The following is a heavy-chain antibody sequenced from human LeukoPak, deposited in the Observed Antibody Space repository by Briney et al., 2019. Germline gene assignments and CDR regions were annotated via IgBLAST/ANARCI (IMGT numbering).Heavy chain of an antibody. CDR3: ASLWFGELFPNWSDP. Sequence: SETLSLTCTVPGGSISSSSYYWGWIRQPPGKGLEWIGSIYYSGSTYYNPSLKSRVTISVDTSKNQFPLKLSSVTAADTAVYYCASLWFGELFPNWSDPWGQGTLVTVSS. V-gene: IGHV4-39*01. CDR2: IYYSGST. CDR1: GGSISSSSYY. J-gene: IGHJ5*02. D-gene: IGHD3-10*01.